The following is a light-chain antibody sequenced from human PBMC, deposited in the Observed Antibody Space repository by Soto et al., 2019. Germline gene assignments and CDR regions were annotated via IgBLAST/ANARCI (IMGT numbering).Light chain of an antibody. CDR3: RQYNSYSWT. V-gene: IGKV1-5*01. CDR1: QNINIW. Sequence: DIQLTQSPSTLSASVGDTVTITCRASQNINIWLAWYQQKPGKAPKLLIFDASSLESGVPSRFSGSGSGTEFTLTISSLQPDDFATYYCRQYNSYSWTFGQGTKVEIK. J-gene: IGKJ1*01. CDR2: DAS.